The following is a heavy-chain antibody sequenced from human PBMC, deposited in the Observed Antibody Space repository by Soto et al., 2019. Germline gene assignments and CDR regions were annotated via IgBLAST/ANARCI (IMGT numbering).Heavy chain of an antibody. J-gene: IGHJ3*02. D-gene: IGHD3-22*01. CDR1: GFTFSSYA. CDR2: ISYDGSNK. CDR3: ARDITMIVVVTGAFDI. Sequence: PGGSLRLSCAASGFTFSSYAMHWVRQAPGKGLEWVAVISYDGSNKYYADSVKGRFTISRDNSKNTLYLQMNSLRAEDTAVYYCARDITMIVVVTGAFDIWGQGTMVTVSS. V-gene: IGHV3-30-3*01.